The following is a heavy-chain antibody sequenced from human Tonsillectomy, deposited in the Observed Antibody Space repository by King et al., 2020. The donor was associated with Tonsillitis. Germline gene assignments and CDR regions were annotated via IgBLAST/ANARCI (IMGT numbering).Heavy chain of an antibody. V-gene: IGHV3-30*18. Sequence: QVQLVESGGGVVQPGRSLRLSCAASGFTFSNYGIHWVRQAPGKGLEWVAVISYDGSNKNYVDSVKGRFTISRDNSKNTLYLQMNSLRAEDTAVYYCAKDGGYFDWLSPTPHFDYWGQGTLVTVSS. CDR3: AKDGGYFDWLSPTPHFDY. J-gene: IGHJ4*02. CDR1: GFTFSNYG. CDR2: ISYDGSNK. D-gene: IGHD3-9*01.